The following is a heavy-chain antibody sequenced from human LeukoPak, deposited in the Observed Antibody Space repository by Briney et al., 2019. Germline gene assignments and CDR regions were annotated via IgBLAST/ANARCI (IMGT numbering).Heavy chain of an antibody. V-gene: IGHV1-69*05. CDR2: IIPIFGTA. CDR3: ARGGTTVTTLYYFDY. CDR1: GGTFISYA. Sequence: ASVKVSCKASGGTFISYAISWVRQAPGQGLEWMGGIIPIFGTANYAQKFQGRVTITTDESTSTAYMELSSLRSEDTAVYYCARGGTTVTTLYYFDYWGQGTLVTVSS. D-gene: IGHD4-11*01. J-gene: IGHJ4*02.